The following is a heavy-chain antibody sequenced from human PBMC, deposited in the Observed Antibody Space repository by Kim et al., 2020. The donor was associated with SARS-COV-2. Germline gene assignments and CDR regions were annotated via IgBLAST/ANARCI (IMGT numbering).Heavy chain of an antibody. V-gene: IGHV3-73*01. Sequence: GGSLRLSCAASGFTFSGSAVHWVRQASGKGLEWVGRIRNKANNYATTYAASVSGRFTISRDDSKNTAYLQMNSLKTEDTAVYYCTRGILRSTTTAAMDVWGQGTTVPVSS. CDR3: TRGILRSTTTAAMDV. J-gene: IGHJ6*02. CDR1: GFTFSGSA. D-gene: IGHD1-26*01. CDR2: IRNKANNYAT.